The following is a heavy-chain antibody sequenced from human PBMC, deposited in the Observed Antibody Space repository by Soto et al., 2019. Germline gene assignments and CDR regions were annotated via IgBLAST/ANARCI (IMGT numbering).Heavy chain of an antibody. Sequence: GGSLRLSCAASAFTFSNYAMTWVRQAPGKGLEWVSGISSSGAITDYADSVKGRFTISRDNSRDMSYLQMHSLRVDDTAVYYCAKGPRAHYYDYYVDVWGKGTTVTVSS. CDR2: ISSSGAIT. CDR1: AFTFSNYA. V-gene: IGHV3-23*01. J-gene: IGHJ6*03. CDR3: AKGPRAHYYDYYVDV.